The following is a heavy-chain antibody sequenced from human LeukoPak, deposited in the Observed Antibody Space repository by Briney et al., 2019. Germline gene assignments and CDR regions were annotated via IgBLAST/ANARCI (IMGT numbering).Heavy chain of an antibody. CDR3: ARHPPGTTVLSDY. CDR1: GGSISSYY. V-gene: IGHV4-59*08. D-gene: IGHD1-1*01. Sequence: PSETLSLTCTVSGGSISSYYWSWIRQPPGKGLEWIGYIYYSGSTNYNPSLKSRVTISVDTSKNQFSLKLSSVTAADTAVYYCARHPPGTTVLSDYWGQGTLVTVSS. J-gene: IGHJ4*02. CDR2: IYYSGST.